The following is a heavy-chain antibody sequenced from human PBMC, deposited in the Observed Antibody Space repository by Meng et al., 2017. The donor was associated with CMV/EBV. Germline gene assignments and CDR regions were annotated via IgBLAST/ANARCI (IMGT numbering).Heavy chain of an antibody. J-gene: IGHJ4*02. CDR2: INHSGST. V-gene: IGHV4-34*01. Sequence: QVQLPQWGPGLLTPSETLSLTCAVYGGSFSGYYWSWIRQPPGKGLEWIGEINHSGSTNYNPSLKSRVTISVDTSKNQFSLKLSSVTAADTAVYYCARGGVEMATIGYYFDYWGQGTLVTVSS. CDR1: GGSFSGYY. CDR3: ARGGVEMATIGYYFDY. D-gene: IGHD5-24*01.